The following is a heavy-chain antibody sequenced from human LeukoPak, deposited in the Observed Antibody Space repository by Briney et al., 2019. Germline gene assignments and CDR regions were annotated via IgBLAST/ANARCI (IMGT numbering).Heavy chain of an antibody. D-gene: IGHD6-13*01. Sequence: GSLRLSCAASGFTFSSYAMSWVRQSPGKGLEWVSTISSSGGSTYYADSVKGRFTISRDNSKNTLYLQMNSLRAEDTAVYYCAKARVGEAGASDYWGQGTLVTVSS. CDR3: AKARVGEAGASDY. J-gene: IGHJ4*02. V-gene: IGHV3-23*01. CDR1: GFTFSSYA. CDR2: ISSSGGST.